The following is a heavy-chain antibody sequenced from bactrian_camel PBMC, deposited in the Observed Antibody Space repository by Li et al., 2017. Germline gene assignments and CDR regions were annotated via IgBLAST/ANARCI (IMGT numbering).Heavy chain of an antibody. D-gene: IGHD6*01. J-gene: IGHJ6*01. Sequence: HVQLVESGGGLVQPGGSLRLACAASGFTFGIYYMTWVRQAPGKGLEWVSSVHTDGTRTYYADFVRGRFTISRVNANNTVYLQLSSLQSEDTALYYCATQTVVAAIGSSSFGYWGQGTQVTVS. CDR3: ATQTVVAAIGSSSFGY. CDR1: GFTFGIYY. CDR2: VHTDGTRT. V-gene: IGHV3-2*01.